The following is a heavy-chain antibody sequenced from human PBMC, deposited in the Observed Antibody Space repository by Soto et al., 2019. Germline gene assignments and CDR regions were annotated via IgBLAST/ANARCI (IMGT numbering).Heavy chain of an antibody. Sequence: PSETLSLTCAVYGGSFSGYYWSWIRQPPGKGLEWIGEINHSGSTNYNPSLKSRVTISVDTSKNQFSLKLSSVTAADTAVYYCARAGRIVGATPVLDYWGQGTLVTVSS. J-gene: IGHJ4*02. CDR1: GGSFSGYY. D-gene: IGHD1-26*01. V-gene: IGHV4-34*01. CDR2: INHSGST. CDR3: ARAGRIVGATPVLDY.